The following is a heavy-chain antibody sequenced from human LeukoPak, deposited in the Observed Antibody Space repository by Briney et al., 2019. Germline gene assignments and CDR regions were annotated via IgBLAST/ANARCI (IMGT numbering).Heavy chain of an antibody. CDR3: ARTYYNDTSGYGFDY. CDR1: GGSISSYY. D-gene: IGHD3-22*01. V-gene: IGHV4-59*01. Sequence: SETLSLTCTVSGGSISSYYWSWIRQTPGKGLEWIGYIYYSGSTNYNPSLKSRVTISVDTSKNQFSLKLSSVTAADTAVYYCARTYYNDTSGYGFDYWGQGTLVTVSS. J-gene: IGHJ4*02. CDR2: IYYSGST.